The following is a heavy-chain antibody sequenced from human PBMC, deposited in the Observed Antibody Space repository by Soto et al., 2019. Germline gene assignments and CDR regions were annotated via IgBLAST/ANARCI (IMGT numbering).Heavy chain of an antibody. CDR3: ARDPRGYCGGDCPYYYYYYGMDV. CDR2: ISAYNGNT. D-gene: IGHD2-21*02. J-gene: IGHJ6*02. V-gene: IGHV1-18*04. CDR1: GYTFTSYG. Sequence: XSVKVSCEASGYTFTSYGISWVRQAPVQGLEWMGWISAYNGNTNYAQKLQGRVTMTTDTSTSTAYMELRSLRSDDTAVYYCARDPRGYCGGDCPYYYYYYGMDVWGQGTTVTVSS.